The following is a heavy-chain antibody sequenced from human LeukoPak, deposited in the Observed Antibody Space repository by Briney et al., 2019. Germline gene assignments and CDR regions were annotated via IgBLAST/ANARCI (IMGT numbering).Heavy chain of an antibody. Sequence: SETLSLTCTVSGGSISSGSYHWSWIRQPAGKGLEWIGRIYTSGSTNYNPSLKSRVTISVDTSKNQFSLKLSSVTAADTAVYYCARRRPGVRGVISRRNLIDYWGQGTLVTVSS. J-gene: IGHJ4*02. D-gene: IGHD3-10*01. CDR3: ARRRPGVRGVISRRNLIDY. CDR1: GGSISSGSYH. CDR2: IYTSGST. V-gene: IGHV4-61*02.